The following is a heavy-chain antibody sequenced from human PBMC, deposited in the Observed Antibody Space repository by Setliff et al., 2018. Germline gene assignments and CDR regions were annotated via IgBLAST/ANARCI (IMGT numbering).Heavy chain of an antibody. CDR2: ISYSGST. J-gene: IGHJ5*02. V-gene: IGHV4-61*05. CDR1: GGSIGMTNHY. D-gene: IGHD2-2*03. CDR3: ARGWVGWRSSFEP. Sequence: SETLSLTCIVSGGSIGMTNHYWSWIRQPPGKGLEWIGDISYSGSTTYNPSLKSRVTISVDTSKNQFSLRLSSVTAADTAVYYCARGWVGWRSSFEPWGQGTLVTVSS.